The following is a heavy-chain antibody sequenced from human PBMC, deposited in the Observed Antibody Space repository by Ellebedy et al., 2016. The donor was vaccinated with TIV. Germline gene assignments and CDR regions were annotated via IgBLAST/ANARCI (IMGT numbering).Heavy chain of an antibody. Sequence: AASVKVSCEASGYTFTSYGISWVRPAPGQGLEWMGWISAYNGNTNYAQKLQGRVTVTTDTSTSTAYMELRSLRSDDTAVYYCARGFGYCSSTSCYDPIGWFDPWGQGTLVTVSS. J-gene: IGHJ5*02. CDR2: ISAYNGNT. CDR3: ARGFGYCSSTSCYDPIGWFDP. V-gene: IGHV1-18*01. CDR1: GYTFTSYG. D-gene: IGHD2-2*01.